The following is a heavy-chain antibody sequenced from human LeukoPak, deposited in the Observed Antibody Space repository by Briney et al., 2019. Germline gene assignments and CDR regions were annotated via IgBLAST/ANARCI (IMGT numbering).Heavy chain of an antibody. Sequence: GASVKVSCKASGYTFTSYYMHWVRQAPGQGLEWMGIINPSGGSTSYAQKFQGRVTMTRDTSTSTVYMELSSLRSEDTAVYYCARTSSIAAAGTSDWFDPWGQGTLVTVSS. CDR1: GYTFTSYY. D-gene: IGHD6-13*01. CDR3: ARTSSIAAAGTSDWFDP. V-gene: IGHV1-46*01. CDR2: INPSGGST. J-gene: IGHJ5*02.